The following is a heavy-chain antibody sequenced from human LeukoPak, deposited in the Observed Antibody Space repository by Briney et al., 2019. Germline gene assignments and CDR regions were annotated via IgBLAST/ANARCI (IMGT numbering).Heavy chain of an antibody. CDR2: IQYDGSNE. J-gene: IGHJ4*02. CDR3: ARAAYCGGDCYSDY. CDR1: GFTFSNYG. V-gene: IGHV3-30*02. D-gene: IGHD2-21*02. Sequence: GGSLRLSCAASGFTFSNYGMHWVRQAPGKGLEWVAFIQYDGSNEYYADSVKGRFTISRDNSKNMLYLQMNSLRTEDTAVYYCARAAYCGGDCYSDYWGQGTLVTVSS.